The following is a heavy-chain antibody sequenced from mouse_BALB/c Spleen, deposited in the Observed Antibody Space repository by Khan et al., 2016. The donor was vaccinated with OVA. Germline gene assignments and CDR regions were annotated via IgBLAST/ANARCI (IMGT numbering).Heavy chain of an antibody. CDR2: VNYSGSS. CDR1: GDSITSGY. CDR3: ARYNGFYYVDY. D-gene: IGHD1-2*01. V-gene: IGHV3-8*02. J-gene: IGHJ2*01. Sequence: EVQLQESGPSLVKPSQTLSLTCSVTGDSITSGYWNWIRKIPGNKLEYMGYVNYSGSSYYNPSLKSRISITRDTSKNQYYLQLNSVTTEDTATYFCARYNGFYYVDYWGQGTTLTVSS.